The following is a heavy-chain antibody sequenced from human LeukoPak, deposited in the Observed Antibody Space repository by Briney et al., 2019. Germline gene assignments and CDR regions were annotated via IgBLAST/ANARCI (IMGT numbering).Heavy chain of an antibody. Sequence: SVKVSCKPSGGTFSSYAISWVRQAPGQGLEWMGRIIPISGITSYAQKFQGRVTITVDKSTSAAYMNLSSLTSADTAVFYCARDTAGDDSGAFDIWGRGTMVTVSS. J-gene: IGHJ3*02. D-gene: IGHD5-24*01. V-gene: IGHV1-69*04. CDR2: IIPISGIT. CDR3: ARDTAGDDSGAFDI. CDR1: GGTFSSYA.